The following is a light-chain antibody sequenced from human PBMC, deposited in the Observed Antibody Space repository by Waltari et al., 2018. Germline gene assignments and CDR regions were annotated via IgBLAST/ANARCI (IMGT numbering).Light chain of an antibody. CDR2: CNN. CDR1: SSNIGAGHD. J-gene: IGLJ3*02. V-gene: IGLV1-40*01. Sequence: QSVLTQPPSMSGAPGQRVTISCTGSSSNIGAGHDVHWYQVFPGTAPKLLIYCNNNQPSVVPDRISGSKSDTSASLAIGGLQAEDEADYYCQSFDIRLSGGVVFGGGTKVTVL. CDR3: QSFDIRLSGGVV.